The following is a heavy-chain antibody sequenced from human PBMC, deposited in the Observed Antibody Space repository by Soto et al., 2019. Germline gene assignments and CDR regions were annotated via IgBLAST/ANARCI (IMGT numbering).Heavy chain of an antibody. D-gene: IGHD6-19*01. CDR1: GGSITRNNHY. CDR2: ILSSGST. J-gene: IGHJ4*02. CDR3: ARLGSSGWYQGSYFDY. Sequence: QLQLQESGPGLVKPSETLSLTCIVSGGSITRNNHYWGWIRQSPGKGLEWIGSILSSGSTNYNPSLKRRVTLSVETSKNQFSLKMSSVTAADTALYYCARLGSSGWYQGSYFDYWGQGTLVTVSS. V-gene: IGHV4-39*01.